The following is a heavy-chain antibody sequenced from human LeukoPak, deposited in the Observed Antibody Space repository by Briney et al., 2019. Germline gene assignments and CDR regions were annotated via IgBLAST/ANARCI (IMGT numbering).Heavy chain of an antibody. CDR1: GGSISSYY. V-gene: IGHV4-59*01. D-gene: IGHD6-19*01. CDR3: ARGDSSGWYYFFDY. Sequence: KPSETLSLTCTVSGGSISSYYWSWIRQPPGKGLEWIGYVSYSGSTNDDPSLRSRLTISVDTSKKQFSLKLSSVTAADTAVYYCARGDSSGWYYFFDYWGQGTLVTVSS. CDR2: VSYSGST. J-gene: IGHJ4*02.